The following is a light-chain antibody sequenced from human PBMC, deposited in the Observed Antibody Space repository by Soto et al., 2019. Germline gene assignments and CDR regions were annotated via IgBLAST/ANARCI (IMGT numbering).Light chain of an antibody. CDR2: DVS. CDR1: SSDVGAYNY. J-gene: IGLJ1*01. Sequence: QSALTQPASVSGSPGQSIAISCTGTSSDVGAYNYVSWYQQHPGKAPKLMIYDVSHRPSGVSDRFSGSKSANTASLTISGLQAEDEADYYCSSYTSSTTLYAFGTGTKVTAL. CDR3: SSYTSSTTLYA. V-gene: IGLV2-14*03.